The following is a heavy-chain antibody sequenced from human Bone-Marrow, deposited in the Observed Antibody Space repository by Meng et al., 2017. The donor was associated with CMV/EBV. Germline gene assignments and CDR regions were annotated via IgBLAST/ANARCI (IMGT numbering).Heavy chain of an antibody. D-gene: IGHD5-12*01. CDR3: SSVARNWFDS. V-gene: IGHV3-73*01. J-gene: IGHJ5*01. CDR2: VRNKGNGYAT. Sequence: GESLKISCAASGFSFTGSTIHWVRQASGKGLEWVGRVRNKGNGYATAYAASVKGRFTISRDDSKNTAYLQMNSLKTEDTAVYYCSSVARNWFDSWGQGTLVTVSS. CDR1: GFSFTGST.